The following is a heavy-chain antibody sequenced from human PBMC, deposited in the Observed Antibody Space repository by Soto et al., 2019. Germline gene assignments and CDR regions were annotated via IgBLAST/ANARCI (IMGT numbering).Heavy chain of an antibody. D-gene: IGHD2-15*01. V-gene: IGHV1-69*13. CDR2: IIPILGTA. CDR1: GGTFSSYA. J-gene: IGHJ5*02. CDR3: ARDGGARHWFDP. Sequence: GASVKVSCKASGGTFSSYAISWVRQAPGQGLEWMGGIIPILGTANYAQKFQGRVTITADESTSTAYMELSSLRSEDTAVYYCARDGGARHWFDPWGQGTLVTVSS.